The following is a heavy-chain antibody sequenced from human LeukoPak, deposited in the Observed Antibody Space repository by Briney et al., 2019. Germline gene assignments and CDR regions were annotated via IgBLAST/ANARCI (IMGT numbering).Heavy chain of an antibody. V-gene: IGHV3-9*01. Sequence: RTGGSLRLSCEASGFTFDDYGMHWVRQAPGKGLGWVSTISWNSASVGYVDSVKGRFTISRDNAKKTLYLQMNSLRPEDTALYYCAKDYGYSSSWYDYWGQGTLVTVSS. D-gene: IGHD6-13*01. J-gene: IGHJ4*02. CDR3: AKDYGYSSSWYDY. CDR1: GFTFDDYG. CDR2: ISWNSASV.